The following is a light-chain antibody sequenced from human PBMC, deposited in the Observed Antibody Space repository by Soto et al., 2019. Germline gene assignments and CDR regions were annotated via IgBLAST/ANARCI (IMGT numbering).Light chain of an antibody. CDR3: QHLNGYPRT. CDR1: QGIRNY. Sequence: DIQLTQSPSFLSASVGDRVTITCRASQGIRNYLAWYQQKPGKAPKLLICSASTLESGVPSRFGGSGSGTEFTLTISSLQPEDFATYYCQHLNGYPRTFGQGTKVEIK. CDR2: SAS. J-gene: IGKJ1*01. V-gene: IGKV1-9*01.